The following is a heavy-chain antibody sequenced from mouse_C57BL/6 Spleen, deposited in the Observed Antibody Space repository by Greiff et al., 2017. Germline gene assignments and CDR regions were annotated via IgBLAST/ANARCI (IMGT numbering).Heavy chain of an antibody. Sequence: VQLQQSGTELVKPGASVKLSCKASGYTFTSYWMHWVKQRPGQGLEWIGNINPSNGGTNYNEKFKDKATLTADKSSSTAYMQLSSLTCEASAVYYSAKAFFGTTGASYSIDYWGQGTSVTVSS. CDR1: GYTFTSYW. V-gene: IGHV1-53*01. CDR2: INPSNGGT. CDR3: AKAFFGTTGASYSIDY. J-gene: IGHJ4*01. D-gene: IGHD1-1*01.